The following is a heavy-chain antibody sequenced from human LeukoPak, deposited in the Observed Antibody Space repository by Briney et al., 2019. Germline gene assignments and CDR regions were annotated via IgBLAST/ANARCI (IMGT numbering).Heavy chain of an antibody. CDR3: ARDTIQLWVQGNSFDY. CDR1: GYTFTGYY. CDR2: INPNSGGT. V-gene: IGHV1-2*02. Sequence: ASVKVSCKASGYTFTGYYMHWVRQAPGQGLEWMGWINPNSGGTNYAQKFQGRVTMTRDTSISTAYMELSRLRSDDTAVYYCARDTIQLWVQGNSFDYWGQGTLVTVSS. J-gene: IGHJ4*02. D-gene: IGHD5-18*01.